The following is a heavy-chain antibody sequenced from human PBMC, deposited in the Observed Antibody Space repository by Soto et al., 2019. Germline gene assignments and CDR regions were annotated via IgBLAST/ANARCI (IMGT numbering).Heavy chain of an antibody. Sequence: PGGSLRLSCGASGFTFSNYGMHWVRQAPGKGLEWVAVISYDGRYKYYADSLKDRFTISRDNAKNTLYLQMNSLRAEDTAVYYCAKDSDRVLYYFDYWGQGTLVTVSS. CDR3: AKDSDRVLYYFDY. CDR2: ISYDGRYK. J-gene: IGHJ4*02. V-gene: IGHV3-30*18. CDR1: GFTFSNYG.